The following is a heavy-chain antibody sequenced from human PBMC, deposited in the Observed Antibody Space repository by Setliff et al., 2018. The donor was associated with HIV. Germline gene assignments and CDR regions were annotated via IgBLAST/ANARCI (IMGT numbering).Heavy chain of an antibody. CDR3: SGGDLYGDYAFSY. Sequence: KPSETLSLTCTVSGGSISSYYWSVFRQPPGKGLEWIGYIYYSGSSNYNPSLKSQVTISVDTSNNQFSLKLSSVTAADTAAYYCSGGDLYGDYAFSYWGQGTLVTVSS. J-gene: IGHJ4*02. D-gene: IGHD4-17*01. CDR1: GGSISSYY. CDR2: IYYSGSS. V-gene: IGHV4-59*03.